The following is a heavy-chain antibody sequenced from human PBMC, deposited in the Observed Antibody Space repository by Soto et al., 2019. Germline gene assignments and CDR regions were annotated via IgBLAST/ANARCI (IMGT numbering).Heavy chain of an antibody. CDR1: GFTFDDYA. J-gene: IGHJ6*03. D-gene: IGHD6-13*01. V-gene: IGHV3-9*01. Sequence: EVQLVESGGGLVQPGRSLRLSCAASGFTFDDYAMHWVRQAPGKGLEWVSGISWNSGSIGYADSVKGRFTISRDNAKNPLYLQMNNLRAENTALYYCAKDGPSKYSSSGRKRVYYYYMDFW. CDR3: AKDGPSKYSSSGRKRVYYYYMDF. CDR2: ISWNSGSI.